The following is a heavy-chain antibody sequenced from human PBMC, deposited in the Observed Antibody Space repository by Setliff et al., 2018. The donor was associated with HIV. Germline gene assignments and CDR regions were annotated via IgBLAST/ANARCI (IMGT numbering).Heavy chain of an antibody. Sequence: LSLTCAVYGVSFSGYYWSWIRQPPGKGLEWIGEINHRGITNYSPSLKSRVTISVDTSKNQFSLKLRSVTAADTAVYYCARVVWMAAAGTIDYYYYGMDIWGQGTTVTVSS. CDR1: GVSFSGYY. V-gene: IGHV4-34*01. D-gene: IGHD6-13*01. CDR3: ARVVWMAAAGTIDYYYYGMDI. J-gene: IGHJ6*02. CDR2: INHRGIT.